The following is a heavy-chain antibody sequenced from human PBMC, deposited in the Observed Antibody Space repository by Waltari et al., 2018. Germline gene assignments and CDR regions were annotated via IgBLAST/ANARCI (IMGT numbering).Heavy chain of an antibody. CDR3: ARNFDYIWANYGLNWFEP. CDR2: INDRGST. J-gene: IGHJ5*02. CDR1: GGSFTGYY. Sequence: QVQLHQWGAGLLKPSETLSLTCGVSGGSFTGYYWSWIRQPPGGGREGIGQINDRGSTSYNPSRKGRITMSEDTSMKEFSLKLRSVTAADTAVYFCARNFDYIWANYGLNWFEPWGQGTLVIVSS. D-gene: IGHD3-16*02. V-gene: IGHV4-34*01.